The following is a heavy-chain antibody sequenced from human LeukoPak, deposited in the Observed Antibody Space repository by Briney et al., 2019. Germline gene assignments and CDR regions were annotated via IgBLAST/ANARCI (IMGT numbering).Heavy chain of an antibody. Sequence: PGGSLRLSCVASGFTFSSYAMSWVRQAPGKGLEWVSGISSSGSSTYYADSVKGRFTISRDNSKNTLYLQMNSLRAEDTAVYYCAKDYSRGWYGGDASDIWGQGTMVTVSS. CDR3: AKDYSRGWYGGDASDI. CDR1: GFTFSSYA. J-gene: IGHJ3*02. D-gene: IGHD6-19*01. V-gene: IGHV3-23*01. CDR2: ISSSGSST.